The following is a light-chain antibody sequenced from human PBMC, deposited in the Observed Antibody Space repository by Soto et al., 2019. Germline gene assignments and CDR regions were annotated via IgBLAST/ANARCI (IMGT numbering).Light chain of an antibody. V-gene: IGKV1-27*01. CDR1: QGIANY. CDR2: AAS. J-gene: IGKJ1*01. CDR3: QKYNSAPRT. Sequence: DIQMTQSPSSLSASVGDRVTITCRARQGIANYLAWYQHKPGKVPNLLIYAASTLQSGVPSRFSGGGSGTDFTLTISSLRPEDVATYYCQKYNSAPRTFGQGTKVDIK.